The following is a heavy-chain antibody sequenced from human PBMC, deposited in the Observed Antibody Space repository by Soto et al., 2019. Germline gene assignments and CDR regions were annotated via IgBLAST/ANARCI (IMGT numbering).Heavy chain of an antibody. CDR1: GGSISSYY. CDR2: IYYSGST. CDR3: ARGVDYGDYDGGYAFDI. D-gene: IGHD4-17*01. V-gene: IGHV4-59*01. Sequence: SETLSLTCTVSGGSISSYYWSWIRQPPGKGLEWIGYIYYSGSTNYNPSLKSRVTISVDTSKNQFSLKLSSVTAADTAVYYCARGVDYGDYDGGYAFDIWGQGTMVTVS. J-gene: IGHJ3*02.